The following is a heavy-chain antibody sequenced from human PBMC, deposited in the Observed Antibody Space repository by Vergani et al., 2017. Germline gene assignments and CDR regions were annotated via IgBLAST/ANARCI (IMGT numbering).Heavy chain of an antibody. CDR3: ASVGYYYDSSGYYPRDY. CDR1: GGSLSSYY. J-gene: IGHJ4*02. Sequence: QVQLQESGPGLVKPSETLSITCTVSGGSLSSYYWSWIRQPPGKGLEWIGYIYYSGSTNYNPSLKSRVTISVDKSQNQCSLELGSVTAADTAVYYCASVGYYYDSSGYYPRDYWGQGTLVTVSS. CDR2: IYYSGST. V-gene: IGHV4-59*12. D-gene: IGHD3-22*01.